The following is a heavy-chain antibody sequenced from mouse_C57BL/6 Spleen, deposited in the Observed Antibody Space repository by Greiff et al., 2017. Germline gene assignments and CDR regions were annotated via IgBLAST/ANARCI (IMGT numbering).Heavy chain of an antibody. CDR1: GYTFTSYW. D-gene: IGHD2-4*01. CDR2: IHPNSGST. J-gene: IGHJ2*01. Sequence: QVQLQQPGAELVKPGASVKLSCKASGYTFTSYWMHWVKQRPGQGLEWIGMIHPNSGSTNYNEKFKSKATLTVDKSSSTAYMQLSSLTSEDSAVYYCAREGNYDYPLFDYWGQGTTLTVSS. V-gene: IGHV1-64*01. CDR3: AREGNYDYPLFDY.